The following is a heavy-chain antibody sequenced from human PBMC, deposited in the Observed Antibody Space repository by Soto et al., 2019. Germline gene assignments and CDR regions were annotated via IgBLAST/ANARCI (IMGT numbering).Heavy chain of an antibody. V-gene: IGHV4-59*01. J-gene: IGHJ6*02. D-gene: IGHD6-6*01. Sequence: SETLSLTCTVSGGSISSYYWSWIRQPPGKGLEWIGYIYYSGSTNYNPSLKSRVTISVDTSKNQFSLKLSSVTAADTAVYYCARDSGAARAYYYYGMDVWGQGTTVTVSS. CDR1: GGSISSYY. CDR2: IYYSGST. CDR3: ARDSGAARAYYYYGMDV.